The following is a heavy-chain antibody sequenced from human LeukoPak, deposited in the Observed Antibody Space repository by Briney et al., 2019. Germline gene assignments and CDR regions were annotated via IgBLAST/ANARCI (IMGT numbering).Heavy chain of an antibody. V-gene: IGHV3-74*01. CDR2: IYIDGSST. Sequence: GGSLRLSCAASGFTFSSYWMNWVRQAPGKGLVWVSRIYIDGSSTTYADSVKGRFTISRDNAKNTLYLQMNSLRAEDTAVYYCARGFTIFGVVNDGFDIWGQGTKVTVSS. J-gene: IGHJ3*02. D-gene: IGHD3-3*01. CDR3: ARGFTIFGVVNDGFDI. CDR1: GFTFSSYW.